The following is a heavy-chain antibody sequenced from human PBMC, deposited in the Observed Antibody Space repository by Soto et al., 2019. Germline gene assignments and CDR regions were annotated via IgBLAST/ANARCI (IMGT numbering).Heavy chain of an antibody. CDR2: IYPGDSDT. D-gene: IGHD3-22*01. V-gene: IGHV5-51*01. CDR3: ARPPTYYASSGYYPSHDAFDI. Sequence: PGESLKISCKGSGYSFTSYWIGWVRQMPGKGLEWMGIIYPGDSDTRYSPSFQGQVTISADKSIRTAYLQWSSLKASDTAMYYCARPPTYYASSGYYPSHDAFDIWGQGTMVTVSS. CDR1: GYSFTSYW. J-gene: IGHJ3*02.